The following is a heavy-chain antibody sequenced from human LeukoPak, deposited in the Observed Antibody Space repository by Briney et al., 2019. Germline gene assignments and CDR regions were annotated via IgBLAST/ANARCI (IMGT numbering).Heavy chain of an antibody. V-gene: IGHV4-59*01. CDR1: GGSISSYY. CDR3: AGGTYYDFWSGYPPGGY. CDR2: IYYSGST. J-gene: IGHJ4*02. Sequence: SETLSLTCTVSGGSISSYYWSWIRQPPGKGLEWIGYIYYSGSTNYNPSLKSRVTISVDTSKNQFSLKLSSVTAADTAVYYCAGGTYYDFWSGYPPGGYWGQGTLVTVSS. D-gene: IGHD3-3*01.